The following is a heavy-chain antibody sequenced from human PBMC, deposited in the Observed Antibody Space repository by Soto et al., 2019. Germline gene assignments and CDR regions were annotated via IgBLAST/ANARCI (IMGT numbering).Heavy chain of an antibody. D-gene: IGHD5-12*01. V-gene: IGHV1-69*01. CDR1: GGTFNSHA. J-gene: IGHJ4*02. CDR2: IIPIFETS. CDR3: ARDRGWLQPKGSFDY. Sequence: VQLVQSGAEVKKPGSSVKVSCKASGGTFNSHALTWVRQAPGQGLEWMGGIIPIFETSNYARKFQGRVTITADESTSTAFMELTSLTSDDTAVYYCARDRGWLQPKGSFDYWGQGTLVNVSS.